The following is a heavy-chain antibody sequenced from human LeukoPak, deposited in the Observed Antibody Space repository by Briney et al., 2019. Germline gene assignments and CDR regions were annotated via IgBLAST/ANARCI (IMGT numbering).Heavy chain of an antibody. CDR2: INHSRST. J-gene: IGHJ4*02. CDR1: GGSFSGYY. D-gene: IGHD3-10*01. V-gene: IGHV4-34*01. Sequence: SETLSLTCAVYGGSFSGYYWSWIRQPPGKGLEWIGEINHSRSTNYNPSLKSRVTISVDTSKNQFSLKPSSVTAADTAVYYCARGGYYYGSGSYYRPPPYFDYWGQGTLVTVSP. CDR3: ARGGYYYGSGSYYRPPPYFDY.